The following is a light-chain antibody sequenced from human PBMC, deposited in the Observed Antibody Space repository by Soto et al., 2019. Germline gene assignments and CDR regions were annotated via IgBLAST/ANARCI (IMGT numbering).Light chain of an antibody. J-gene: IGLJ1*01. V-gene: IGLV2-14*01. Sequence: QSVLTQPASVSGSPGQSITISCTGTSGDIGSYNRVSWYQQHPGKAPKLIIYEVTDRPSGVSYRFSGSKSGNTASLTISGLQAEDEADYFCSSYSISTAYLFGTGTKLTVL. CDR2: EVT. CDR3: SSYSISTAYL. CDR1: SGDIGSYNR.